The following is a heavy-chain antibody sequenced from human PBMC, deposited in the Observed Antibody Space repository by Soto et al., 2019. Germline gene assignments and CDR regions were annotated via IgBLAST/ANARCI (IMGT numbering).Heavy chain of an antibody. J-gene: IGHJ4*02. Sequence: GGSLILSCAASGFTFSSYGMHWVRQAPGKGLEWVAVISYDGSNKYYADSVKGRFTISRDNSKNTLYLQMNSLRAEDTAVYYCAKTGDFGSGYTKNYLDYWGQGTLVTVSS. CDR3: AKTGDFGSGYTKNYLDY. CDR1: GFTFSSYG. V-gene: IGHV3-30*18. CDR2: ISYDGSNK. D-gene: IGHD3-3*01.